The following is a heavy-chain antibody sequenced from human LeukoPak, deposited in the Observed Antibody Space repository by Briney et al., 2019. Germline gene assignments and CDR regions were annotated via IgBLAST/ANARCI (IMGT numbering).Heavy chain of an antibody. CDR2: IYPGDSDT. J-gene: IGHJ6*02. V-gene: IGHV5-51*01. Sequence: KVGESLKISCKGSGYSFTSYWIGWVRQMPGKGLEWMGIIYPGDSDTRYSPSFQGQVTISADKSISTAYLQWSSPKASDAAMYYCARLFPDYYYGMDVWGQGPTVTVSS. CDR3: ARLFPDYYYGMDV. CDR1: GYSFTSYW.